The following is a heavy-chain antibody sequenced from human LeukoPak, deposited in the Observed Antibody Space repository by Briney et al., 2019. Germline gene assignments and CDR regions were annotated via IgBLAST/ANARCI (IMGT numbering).Heavy chain of an antibody. D-gene: IGHD4-17*01. V-gene: IGHV3-7*01. CDR3: AREQNGDYDY. J-gene: IGHJ4*02. CDR2: IKQDGSEK. CDR1: GFTFSSYA. Sequence: GGSLRLSCAASGFTFSSYAMSWVRQAPGKGLEWVANIKQDGSEKYYVDSVKGRFTISRGNAKNSLYLQMNSLGAEDTAVYYCAREQNGDYDYWGQGTLVTVSS.